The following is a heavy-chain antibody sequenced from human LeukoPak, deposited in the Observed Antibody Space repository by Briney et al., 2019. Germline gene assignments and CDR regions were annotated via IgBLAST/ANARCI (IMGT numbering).Heavy chain of an antibody. CDR3: AKDRTSGFIAIFDI. CDR2: ISGSGDKT. J-gene: IGHJ3*02. D-gene: IGHD1-14*01. V-gene: IGHV3-23*01. CDR1: GFTFSRYA. Sequence: GGSLRLSCAASGFTFSRYAMSWVRQAPGKGLEWVSGISGSGDKTYYLDSVKGRFTISRDNSKKTLYVEMNSLRGEDTAVYYCAKDRTSGFIAIFDIWGLGTMVIVST.